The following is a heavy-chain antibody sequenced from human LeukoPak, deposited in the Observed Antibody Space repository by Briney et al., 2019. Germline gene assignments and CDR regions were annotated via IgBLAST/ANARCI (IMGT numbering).Heavy chain of an antibody. CDR2: IWGSGGST. Sequence: GGSLRLSCAASGFTFTSYAMSWVRQAPGKGLDWVSAIWGSGGSTYYADSVKGRFTTSSDNAKNTLYLQLNSLRPEDTALYYCTMATFGPRDYWGQGALVTVSS. CDR3: TMATFGPRDY. D-gene: IGHD5-24*01. J-gene: IGHJ4*02. V-gene: IGHV3-23*01. CDR1: GFTFTSYA.